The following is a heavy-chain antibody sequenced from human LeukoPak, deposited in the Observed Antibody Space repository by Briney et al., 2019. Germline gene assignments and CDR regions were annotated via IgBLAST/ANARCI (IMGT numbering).Heavy chain of an antibody. V-gene: IGHV4-59*08. Sequence: SETLSLTCTVSGGSISSYYWSWIRQPPGKGLEWIGYIYYSGSTNYNPSLKSRVTISVDTSKNQFSLKLSSVTAADTAVYYCASIAARSSYGMDVWGQGTTVTVSS. CDR1: GGSISSYY. D-gene: IGHD6-6*01. CDR2: IYYSGST. J-gene: IGHJ6*02. CDR3: ASIAARSSYGMDV.